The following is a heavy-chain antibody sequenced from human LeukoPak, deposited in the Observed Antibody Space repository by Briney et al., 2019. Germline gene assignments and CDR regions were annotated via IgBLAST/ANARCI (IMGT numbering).Heavy chain of an antibody. D-gene: IGHD3-9*01. Sequence: GGSLRLSCAASGFTFSSYAMSWVRQAPGKGLEWVSAISDTGVNTYYADSVKGRFTISRNNSKNRQYLQMNSLRAEDTAVYYCAKAGWRQNLFDYWGQGTLVTVSA. CDR2: ISDTGVNT. CDR3: AKAGWRQNLFDY. J-gene: IGHJ4*02. V-gene: IGHV3-23*01. CDR1: GFTFSSYA.